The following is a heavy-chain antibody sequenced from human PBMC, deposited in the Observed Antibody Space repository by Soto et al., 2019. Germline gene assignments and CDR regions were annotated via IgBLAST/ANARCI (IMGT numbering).Heavy chain of an antibody. CDR3: ASPSPLYGDYVGY. CDR1: GGTFSSYT. J-gene: IGHJ4*02. D-gene: IGHD4-17*01. Sequence: GASVKVSCKASGGTFSSYTISWVRQAPGQGLEWMGRIIPILGIANYAQKFQGRVTITADKSISTAYLQWSSLKASDTAMYYCASPSPLYGDYVGYWGQGTLVTVSS. V-gene: IGHV1-69*02. CDR2: IIPILGIA.